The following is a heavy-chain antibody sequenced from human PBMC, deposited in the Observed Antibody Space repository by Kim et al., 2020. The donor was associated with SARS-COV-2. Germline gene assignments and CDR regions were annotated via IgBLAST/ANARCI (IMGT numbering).Heavy chain of an antibody. CDR1: GYTFTSYD. Sequence: ASVKVSCKASGYTFTSYDINWVRQATGQGLEWMGWMNTNTGNTTYAQKFKGRVTMTTNTSISTAYMQMSSLRSEDTAVYYCARGLDINNVVTKIDYMGVW. V-gene: IGHV1-8*01. CDR3: ARGLDINNVVTKIDYMGV. J-gene: IGHJ6*03. CDR2: MNTNTGNT. D-gene: IGHD2-2*03.